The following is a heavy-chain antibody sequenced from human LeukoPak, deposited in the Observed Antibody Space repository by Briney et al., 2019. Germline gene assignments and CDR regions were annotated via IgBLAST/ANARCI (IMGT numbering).Heavy chain of an antibody. CDR1: GGTFSSYA. Sequence: SVKVSCKASGGTFSSYAISWVRQAPGQGLEWMGGIIPIFGTANYAQKSQGRVTITADESTSTAYMELSSLRSEDTAVYYCARSARKVRATRFRFDYWGQGTLVTVSS. V-gene: IGHV1-69*13. CDR3: ARSARKVRATRFRFDY. J-gene: IGHJ4*02. CDR2: IIPIFGTA. D-gene: IGHD1-26*01.